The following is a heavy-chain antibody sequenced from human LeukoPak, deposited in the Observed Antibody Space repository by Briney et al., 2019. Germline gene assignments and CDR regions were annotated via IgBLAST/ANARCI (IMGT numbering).Heavy chain of an antibody. CDR2: IYYSGST. CDR3: ATSALYYDYVGHFQH. J-gene: IGHJ1*01. CDR1: GGSISSYY. D-gene: IGHD3-16*01. Sequence: SETLSLTCTVSGGSISSYYWSWIRQPPGKGLEWIGYIYYSGSTNYNPSLKSRVTISVDTSKNQFSLKLSSVTAADTAVYYCATSALYYDYVGHFQHWGQGTLVTVSS. V-gene: IGHV4-59*01.